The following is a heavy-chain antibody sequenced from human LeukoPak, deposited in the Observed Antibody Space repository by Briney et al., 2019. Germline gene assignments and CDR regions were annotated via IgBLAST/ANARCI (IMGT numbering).Heavy chain of an antibody. CDR2: ISAYNGNT. CDR3: ARVKKYGSSWYRGEDY. D-gene: IGHD6-13*01. V-gene: IGHV1-18*01. CDR1: GYTFTSYG. Sequence: ASVKVSCKASGYTFTSYGISWVRQAPGQGLEWMGWISAYNGNTNYAQKLQGRVTMTTDTSTSTAYMELRSLRSDDTAVYYCARVKKYGSSWYRGEDYWGQGTLVTVSS. J-gene: IGHJ4*02.